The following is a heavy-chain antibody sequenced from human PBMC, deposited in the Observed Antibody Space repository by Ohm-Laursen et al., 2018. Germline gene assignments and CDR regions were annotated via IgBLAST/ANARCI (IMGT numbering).Heavy chain of an antibody. CDR1: GFTFSSYG. CDR2: ISYDGSNK. V-gene: IGHV3-30*18. CDR3: AKELSYYAGDAFDI. D-gene: IGHD2/OR15-2a*01. Sequence: RSLRLSCTASGFTFSSYGMHWVRQAPGKGLEWVAVISYDGSNKYYADSVKGRFTISRDNSKNTLYLQMNSLRAEDTAVYYCAKELSYYAGDAFDIWGQGTMVTVSS. J-gene: IGHJ3*02.